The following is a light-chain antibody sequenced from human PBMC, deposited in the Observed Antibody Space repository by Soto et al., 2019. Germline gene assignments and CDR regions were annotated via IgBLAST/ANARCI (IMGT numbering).Light chain of an antibody. J-gene: IGKJ3*01. V-gene: IGKV3-15*01. CDR1: QSVSIN. CDR3: QQYNNWPPL. CDR2: GAS. Sequence: EIVMTQSPATLSVSPGERATLSCRASQSVSINLAWYQQKPGQAPRLLIYGASTRATGIPARFSGSGSGTEFTEFTLSISSLQSEDCAVYYCQQYNNWPPLFGPGTKVDIK.